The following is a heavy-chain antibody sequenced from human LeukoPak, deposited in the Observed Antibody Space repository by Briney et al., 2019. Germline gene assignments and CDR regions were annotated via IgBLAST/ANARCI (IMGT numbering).Heavy chain of an antibody. CDR2: INPSGGST. J-gene: IGHJ4*02. CDR3: ARDGPYYYDSTKYYYFDY. CDR1: GYTFTSYY. V-gene: IGHV1-46*01. D-gene: IGHD3-22*01. Sequence: GASVKVSCKASGYTFTSYYMHWARQAPGQGLEWMGIINPSGGSTNYAQKFLGRITITADTSTSTAYMELSSLRSEDAAVYYCARDGPYYYDSTKYYYFDYWGQGTLVTVSS.